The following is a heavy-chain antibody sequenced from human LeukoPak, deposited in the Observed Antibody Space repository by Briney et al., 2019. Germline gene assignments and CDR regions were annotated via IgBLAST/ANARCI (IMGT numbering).Heavy chain of an antibody. V-gene: IGHV1-69*04. J-gene: IGHJ3*01. D-gene: IGHD3/OR15-3a*01. CDR3: ARRTDAVDDAFDV. CDR1: GGNFNNYA. CDR2: IIPALDRA. Sequence: SVKVSCKASGGNFNNYAVSWVRQAPGQGLQWMGRIIPALDRANYAHNFQGRLTITADKSTKTAYMELSSLRSEDTGLYFCARRTDAVDDAFDVWGQGTMLTVSS.